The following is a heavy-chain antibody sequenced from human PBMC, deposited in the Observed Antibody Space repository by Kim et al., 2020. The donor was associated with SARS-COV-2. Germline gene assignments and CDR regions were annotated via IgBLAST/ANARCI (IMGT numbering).Heavy chain of an antibody. Sequence: SETLSLTCTVSGGSISSSSYYWGWIRQPPGKGLEWIGSIYYSGSTYYYPSLKSRVTISVDTSKNQFSLKLSSVTAADTAVYYCARDISSTVAATWGYDYWGQGTLVTVSS. V-gene: IGHV4-39*07. CDR3: ARDISSTVAATWGYDY. CDR1: GGSISSSSYY. CDR2: IYYSGST. D-gene: IGHD2-15*01. J-gene: IGHJ4*02.